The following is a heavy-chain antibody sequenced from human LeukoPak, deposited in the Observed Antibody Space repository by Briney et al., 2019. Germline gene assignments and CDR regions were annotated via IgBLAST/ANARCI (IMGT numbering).Heavy chain of an antibody. J-gene: IGHJ4*02. V-gene: IGHV3-23*01. Sequence: PGGSLRLSCAASGFTFSSYGMSWVRQAPGKGLEWVSAISGSGGSTYYADSVKGRFTISRDNSKKPLYLQMNSLRAEDTAVYYCAKGLDPSGYYFDYWGQGTLVTVSS. CDR1: GFTFSSYG. CDR2: ISGSGGST. CDR3: AKGLDPSGYYFDY. D-gene: IGHD3-3*01.